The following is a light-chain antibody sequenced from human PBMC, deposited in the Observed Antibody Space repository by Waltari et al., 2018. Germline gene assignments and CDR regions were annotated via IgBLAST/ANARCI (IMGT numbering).Light chain of an antibody. CDR2: AGS. V-gene: IGKV1-9*01. CDR1: QGISSY. Sequence: IQLTPSPSSPSASVGDRVTITCRASQGISSYLAWYQQKPGRAPKLLIYAGSTLLNGVPSRFSGGGFGTDFTLTISSLQPEDFATYYGQQVNSYPFTFGPGTTVDIK. J-gene: IGKJ3*01. CDR3: QQVNSYPFT.